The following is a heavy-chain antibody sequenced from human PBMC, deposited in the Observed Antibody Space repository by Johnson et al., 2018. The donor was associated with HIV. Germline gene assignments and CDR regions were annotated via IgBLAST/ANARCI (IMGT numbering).Heavy chain of an antibody. D-gene: IGHD3-3*01. CDR3: AREGYYNFWSGADAFDI. CDR2: ISYDGSNK. J-gene: IGHJ3*02. Sequence: VQLVESGGGLVKPGGSLRLSCAASGFTFSSYAMHWVRQAPGKGLEWVAVISYDGSNKYYADSVTGRFTISRDNSKNTLYLQMNSLRAEDTAVYYCAREGYYNFWSGADAFDIWGQGTMVTVSS. V-gene: IGHV3-30-3*01. CDR1: GFTFSSYA.